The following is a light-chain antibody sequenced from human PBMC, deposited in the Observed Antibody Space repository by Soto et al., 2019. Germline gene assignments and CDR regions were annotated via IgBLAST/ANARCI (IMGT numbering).Light chain of an antibody. CDR3: QQYNNWPRT. V-gene: IGKV3-15*01. CDR1: QSVSSN. J-gene: IGKJ1*01. CDR2: GAS. Sequence: EIVMTQSPATLSVSPGERATLSCRASQSVSSNLAWYQQKPGQVPRLLIYGASTRATGIPARFSGSGSGTELTLTISSLQSEDFAVYYCQQYNNWPRTFGQGTKVEIK.